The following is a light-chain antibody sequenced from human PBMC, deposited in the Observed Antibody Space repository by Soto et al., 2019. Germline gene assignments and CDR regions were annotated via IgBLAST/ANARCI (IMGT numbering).Light chain of an antibody. J-gene: IGKJ2*01. V-gene: IGKV3-20*01. Sequence: EIVLTQSPGTLSLSPGERATLSCRASQSVSSSYLAWYQQKPGQTPRLIIYGASYRATGIPDRFSGSGSGTDFTLTISRLQPEDFAVYYCQQYDSSPYTFGQGTKLEIK. CDR3: QQYDSSPYT. CDR2: GAS. CDR1: QSVSSSY.